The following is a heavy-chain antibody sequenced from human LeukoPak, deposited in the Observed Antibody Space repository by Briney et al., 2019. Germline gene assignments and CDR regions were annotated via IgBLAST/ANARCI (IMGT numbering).Heavy chain of an antibody. CDR3: AREGWFDP. V-gene: IGHV1-46*03. CDR1: GYTFTSYY. Sequence: ASVKVSCKASGYTFTSYYMHWVRQAPGRGLEWMGIINPSGGSTSYAQKFQGRVTMTRDMSTSTVYMELSRLRSDDTAVYYCAREGWFDPWGQGTLVTVSS. CDR2: INPSGGST. J-gene: IGHJ5*02.